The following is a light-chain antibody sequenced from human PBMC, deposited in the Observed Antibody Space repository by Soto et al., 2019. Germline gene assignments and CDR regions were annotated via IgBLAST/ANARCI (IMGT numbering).Light chain of an antibody. Sequence: EIVLTQSPGTLSLSQGERATLSCRASQSLSNDYLAWYQQKPGQAPRLLIYGASSRATGIPDRFSGSGSGTDFTLTISRLEPEDFAVYYCQHYDSSSWTFGQRTKVEIK. CDR3: QHYDSSSWT. CDR1: QSLSNDY. V-gene: IGKV3-20*01. J-gene: IGKJ1*01. CDR2: GAS.